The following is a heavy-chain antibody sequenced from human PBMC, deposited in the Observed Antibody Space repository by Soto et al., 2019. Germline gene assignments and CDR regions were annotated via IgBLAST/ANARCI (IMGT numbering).Heavy chain of an antibody. CDR1: GGSISSGDYY. V-gene: IGHV4-30-4*01. D-gene: IGHD3-9*01. CDR3: AIGGDISTIRGEYYGMYF. CDR2: IYYSGST. J-gene: IGHJ6*02. Sequence: QVQLQESGPGLVKPSQTLSLTCTVSGGSISSGDYYWRWIRQPPGQVLEWIGYIYYSGSTYYTPSLKIRVTLSVDTAKNQFSLKVSSVNAADTAVYYCAIGGDISTIRGEYYGMYFWGQGTTVTVSS.